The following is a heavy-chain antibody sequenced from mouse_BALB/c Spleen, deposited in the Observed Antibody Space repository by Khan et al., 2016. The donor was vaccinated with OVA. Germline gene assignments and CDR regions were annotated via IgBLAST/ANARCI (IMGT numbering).Heavy chain of an antibody. V-gene: IGHV1S132*01. J-gene: IGHJ3*01. CDR3: AMGYFGNYEFIY. CDR2: IFPGTGTT. D-gene: IGHD2-1*01. Sequence: VQLQESGAELVKPGASVKLSCKTSGYTFNSYWIQWIKQRPGQGLGWIGQIFPGTGTTYYNENFKGKATLTVETSSSTAYMQVSSLTSEDSAVYFCAMGYFGNYEFIYWGQGTLVTVSP. CDR1: GYTFNSYW.